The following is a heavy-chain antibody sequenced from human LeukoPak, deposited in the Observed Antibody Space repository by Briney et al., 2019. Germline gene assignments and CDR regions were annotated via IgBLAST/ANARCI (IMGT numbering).Heavy chain of an antibody. Sequence: PGGSLRLSCAASGFTFSNAWMSRIRQPPGKGLEWIGEINHSGSTNYNPSLKSRVTVSVDTSKNQFSLKLSSVTAADTAVYYCARVPYSSGWYPFDYWGQGTLVTVSS. CDR1: GFTFSNAW. CDR2: INHSGST. CDR3: ARVPYSSGWYPFDY. J-gene: IGHJ4*02. V-gene: IGHV4-34*01. D-gene: IGHD6-19*01.